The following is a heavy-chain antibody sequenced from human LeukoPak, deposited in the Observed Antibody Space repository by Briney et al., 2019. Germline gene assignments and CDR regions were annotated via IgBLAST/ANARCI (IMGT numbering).Heavy chain of an antibody. J-gene: IGHJ4*02. CDR2: IYYSGST. D-gene: IGHD6-13*01. Sequence: ASETLSLTCTVSGGSISTFYWSWIRQRPGKGLEWIGYIYYSGSTNYNPSLKSRVTISVDTSKNQFSLKLSSVTAADTAVYYCARGSIAAAVPLGYWGQGTLVTVSS. CDR3: ARGSIAAAVPLGY. V-gene: IGHV4-59*01. CDR1: GGSISTFY.